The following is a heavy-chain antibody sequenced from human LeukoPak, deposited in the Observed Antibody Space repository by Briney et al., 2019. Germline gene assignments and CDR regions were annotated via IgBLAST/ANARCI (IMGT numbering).Heavy chain of an antibody. D-gene: IGHD3-16*01. J-gene: IGHJ3*02. V-gene: IGHV3-74*01. CDR3: ARDYAVGESFDI. CDR2: ITSDGSST. CDR1: GFTFSSYW. Sequence: GGSLRLSCAASGFTFSSYWMHWVRQAPGEGLVWVARITSDGSSTSHADSVKGRFAISRDNAQNTLYLQMNSLRAEDTAVYYCARDYAVGESFDIWGQGTLVTVSS.